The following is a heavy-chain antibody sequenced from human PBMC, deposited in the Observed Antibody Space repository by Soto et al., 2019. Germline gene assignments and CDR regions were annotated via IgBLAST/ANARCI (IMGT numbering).Heavy chain of an antibody. CDR1: RFSLNTYG. CDR3: AKNSYGDSWNFGLDV. J-gene: IGHJ6*02. V-gene: IGHV3-23*01. CDR2: LSASGSGS. D-gene: IGHD4-17*01. Sequence: EAQLLESGGGLVQPGGSLRLSCTTSRFSLNTYGMTWVRRAPGKGLEWVSTLSASGSGSYYAESVKGRFTVSRDNSKNTMYLQMNSLRDEDTPVYYCAKNSYGDSWNFGLDVWGQGTTVTVSS.